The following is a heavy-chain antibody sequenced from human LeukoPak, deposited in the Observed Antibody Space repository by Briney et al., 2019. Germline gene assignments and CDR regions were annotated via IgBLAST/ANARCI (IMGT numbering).Heavy chain of an antibody. Sequence: PGGSLRLSCAASGFTFSTNAMSWVRQAPGKGLEWVSAISGRTGSTYYADSVKGRFTISRDNAKNTLYLQMNSLRAEDTAVYYCAREFRGYCSSTSCSAYWFDPWGQGTLVTVSS. J-gene: IGHJ5*02. CDR2: ISGRTGST. CDR1: GFTFSTNA. V-gene: IGHV3-23*01. D-gene: IGHD2-2*01. CDR3: AREFRGYCSSTSCSAYWFDP.